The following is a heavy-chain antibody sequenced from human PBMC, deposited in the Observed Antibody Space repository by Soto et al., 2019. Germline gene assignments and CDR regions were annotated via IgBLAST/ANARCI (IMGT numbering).Heavy chain of an antibody. J-gene: IGHJ4*02. CDR3: AGPTSYFEY. V-gene: IGHV4-31*03. CDR1: GDSVYSRPHS. CDR2: IFYSGTT. Sequence: QVQLQESGPGLLKPTQTLSLTCTVSGDSVYSRPHSWTWIRQLPDKGLEYIGYIFYSGTTYYNPSLKDRVTISLDTSKNQFYLSLTSVTAADTAVYYCAGPTSYFEYWGQRTLVNVSS.